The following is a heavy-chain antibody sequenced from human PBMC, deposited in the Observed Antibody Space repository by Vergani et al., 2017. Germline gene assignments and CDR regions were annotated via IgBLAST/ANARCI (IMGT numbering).Heavy chain of an antibody. Sequence: QVQLVESGGGVVQPGRSLRLSCAAPGFTFSSHGRPWVRQAPGKGLEWVAVIWYDGSKKYDANSVKGRITISRDNSKNTRYLQRNSLRAEDTAVYYCAKHPWGFGDYRPRRDYFDYWGQGTLVTVSS. D-gene: IGHD3-10*01. CDR3: AKHPWGFGDYRPRRDYFDY. CDR2: IWYDGSKK. J-gene: IGHJ4*02. V-gene: IGHV3-33*06. CDR1: GFTFSSHG.